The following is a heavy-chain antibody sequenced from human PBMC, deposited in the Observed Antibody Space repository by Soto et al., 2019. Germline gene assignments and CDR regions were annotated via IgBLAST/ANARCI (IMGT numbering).Heavy chain of an antibody. Sequence: SETLSLTCAVYGGSFSGYYWSWIRQPPGKGQEWIGEINHSGSTNYNPSLKSRVTISVDASKNQFSLKLSSVTAADTAVYYCARRIRGWPASLDYWGQGTLVTVSS. V-gene: IGHV4-34*01. CDR1: GGSFSGYY. CDR3: ARRIRGWPASLDY. D-gene: IGHD6-19*01. J-gene: IGHJ4*02. CDR2: INHSGST.